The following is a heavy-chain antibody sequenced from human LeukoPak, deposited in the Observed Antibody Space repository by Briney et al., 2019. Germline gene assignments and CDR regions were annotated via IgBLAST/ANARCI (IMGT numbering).Heavy chain of an antibody. J-gene: IGHJ4*02. V-gene: IGHV4-59*01. CDR2: IYYHGRT. D-gene: IGHD3-22*01. Sequence: SETLSLTCTVSGGSISSYYRSWIRQPPGKGLEWIGYIYYHGRTNYNPSLKSRVTISVDTSKNQFSLKLSSVTAADTAVYYCARAGGVGYYDKPKLKTPYLDGIDYFDYWGQGTLVTVSS. CDR1: GGSISSYY. CDR3: ARAGGVGYYDKPKLKTPYLDGIDYFDY.